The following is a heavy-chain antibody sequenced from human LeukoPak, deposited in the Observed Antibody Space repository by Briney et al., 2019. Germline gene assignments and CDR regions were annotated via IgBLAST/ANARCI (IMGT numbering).Heavy chain of an antibody. CDR1: GFTFSDFA. CDR3: AKQEGALIQNWCFDH. V-gene: IGHV3-23*03. J-gene: IGHJ4*02. D-gene: IGHD1-26*01. CDR2: IEKDASRA. Sequence: PGGSLRLSCGASGFTFSDFAMSWVRLAPGKGLEWVSSIEKDASRAYYADSVRGRFTVSRDNSKNTLYLQMSSLRVEDTALYYCAKQEGALIQNWCFDHWGLGTPVTVSS.